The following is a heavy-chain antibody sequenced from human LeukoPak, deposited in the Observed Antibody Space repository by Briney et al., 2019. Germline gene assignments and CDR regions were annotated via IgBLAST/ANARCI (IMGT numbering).Heavy chain of an antibody. CDR1: GITLSNYG. Sequence: GGSLRLSCAVSGITLSNYGMSWVRQAPGKGLEWVAGISDSGGRTNYADSVKGRFTISRDNSKNTLYLQMNSLRAEDTAVYYCAKDGCSGGSCYYDYWGQGTLVTVSS. V-gene: IGHV3-23*01. CDR3: AKDGCSGGSCYYDY. CDR2: ISDSGGRT. J-gene: IGHJ4*02. D-gene: IGHD2-15*01.